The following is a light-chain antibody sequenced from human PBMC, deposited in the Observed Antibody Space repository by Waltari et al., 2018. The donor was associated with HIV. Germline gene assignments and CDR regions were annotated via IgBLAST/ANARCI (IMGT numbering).Light chain of an antibody. Sequence: DTALTQSPGTLSLSPGEAAILSCRTSQPVSSSPLGWYQQKPGQAPRLLVYGASTRAAGIPDRFSGSGSGADFTLSISRLEPEDFAVYYCHQYGSSPETFGQGTKV. J-gene: IGKJ1*01. CDR2: GAS. CDR3: HQYGSSPET. V-gene: IGKV3-20*01. CDR1: QPVSSSP.